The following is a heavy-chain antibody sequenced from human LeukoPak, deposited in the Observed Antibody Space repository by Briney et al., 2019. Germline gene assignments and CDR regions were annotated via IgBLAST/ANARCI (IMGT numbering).Heavy chain of an antibody. J-gene: IGHJ6*03. CDR1: GFTLGDYA. V-gene: IGHV3-49*04. Sequence: GGSLRLSCTASGFTLGDYAMSWVRQAPGKGLEWVGFIRSKAYGGTTEYAASVRGRFTISRDDSNNIAYLQMNSLKTEDTAVYYCTRDVAPHYYSFHMDVWGTGTTVTVSS. CDR2: IRSKAYGGTT. CDR3: TRDVAPHYYSFHMDV.